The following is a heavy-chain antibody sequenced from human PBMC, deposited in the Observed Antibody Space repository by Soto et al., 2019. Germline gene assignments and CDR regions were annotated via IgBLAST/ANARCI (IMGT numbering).Heavy chain of an antibody. CDR2: ISYDGGNK. V-gene: IGHV3-30-3*01. J-gene: IGHJ4*02. D-gene: IGHD1-26*01. CDR3: AREDILGTRSFDY. Sequence: GGSLRLSCAASGFTFSSYAMHWVRQAPGKGLEWVAVISYDGGNKYYADSVKGRFTISRDNAKNSLYLQMNSLRDEDTAVYYCAREDILGTRSFDYWGQGTLVTVSS. CDR1: GFTFSSYA.